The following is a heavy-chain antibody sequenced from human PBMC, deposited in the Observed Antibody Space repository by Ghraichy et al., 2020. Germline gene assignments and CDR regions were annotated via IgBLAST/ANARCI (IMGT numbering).Heavy chain of an antibody. CDR1: GASINSRSFY. CDR3: ASARIVEVFGARNHNWFDP. D-gene: IGHD2-15*01. Sequence: SETLSLTCAVSGASINSRSFYWGWIRQPPGKGLEWITSIYYSGHSYDNPSLKSRLPFSLDTSKNHFSLQLHSVTAADTAVYFCASARIVEVFGARNHNWFDPWGQGTLVSVSS. J-gene: IGHJ5*02. V-gene: IGHV4-39*02. CDR2: IYYSGHS.